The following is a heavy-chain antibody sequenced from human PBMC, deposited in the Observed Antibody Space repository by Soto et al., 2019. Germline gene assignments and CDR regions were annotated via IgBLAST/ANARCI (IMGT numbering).Heavy chain of an antibody. V-gene: IGHV3-11*05. CDR2: ISSSSSYT. D-gene: IGHD5-12*01. CDR1: GFTFSDYY. Sequence: QVQLVESGGGLVKPGGSLRLSCAASGFTFSDYYMSWIRQAPGKGLEWVSHISSSSSYTNYADSVKGRFTISRDNAKNSLYLQMNSLRAEDTAVYYCARDHHRYSGYDYVDYWGQGTLVTVSS. CDR3: ARDHHRYSGYDYVDY. J-gene: IGHJ4*02.